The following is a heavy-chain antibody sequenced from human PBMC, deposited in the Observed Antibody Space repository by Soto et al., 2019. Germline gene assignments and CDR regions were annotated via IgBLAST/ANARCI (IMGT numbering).Heavy chain of an antibody. CDR2: IKSKPDGGAT. J-gene: IGHJ6*02. Sequence: EVQLVESGGGLVKPGGSLRFSCAASGFTCSHAWMNWVRQAPGKGLEWVGRIKSKPDGGATDCAAPVKGRFTISRDDLSATLYLHMNSLKPEDTAVYYCTSVWYCSGENWDHYSYGMDVWGQGTTVNVA. V-gene: IGHV3-15*07. CDR1: GFTCSHAW. CDR3: TSVWYCSGENWDHYSYGMDV. D-gene: IGHD2-15*01.